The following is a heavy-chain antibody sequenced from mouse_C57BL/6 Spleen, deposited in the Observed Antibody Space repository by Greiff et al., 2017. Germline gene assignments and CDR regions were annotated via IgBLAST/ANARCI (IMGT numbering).Heavy chain of an antibody. J-gene: IGHJ3*01. CDR1: GYTFTSYW. CDR3: AGNYDDSNPFAY. CDR2: IDPSDSYT. D-gene: IGHD1-1*01. V-gene: IGHV1-50*01. Sequence: QVQLQQPGAELVKPGASVKLSCKASGYTFTSYWMQWVKQRPGQGLEWIGEIDPSDSYTNYNQKFKGKATLTVDTSSSTAYMQLSSLTSEDSAVYYCAGNYDDSNPFAYGGQGTLVTVSA.